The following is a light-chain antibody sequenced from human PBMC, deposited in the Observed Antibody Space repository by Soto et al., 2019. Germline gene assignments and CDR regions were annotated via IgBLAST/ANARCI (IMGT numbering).Light chain of an antibody. V-gene: IGLV4-60*03. CDR1: SGHSTYV. CDR2: VEGSGSY. J-gene: IGLJ3*02. CDR3: ETWDGNSWV. Sequence: QPVLTQSSSASASLGSSVKLTCTLSSGHSTYVIAWHQQQSGKAPRYLMKVEGSGSYNKGSGVPDRSSGSSSGADRYLTISNLQSEDEADYYCETWDGNSWVFGGGTKLTVL.